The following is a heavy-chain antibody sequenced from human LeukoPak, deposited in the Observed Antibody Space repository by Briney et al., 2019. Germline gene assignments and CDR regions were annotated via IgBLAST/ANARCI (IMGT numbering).Heavy chain of an antibody. Sequence: GASVKVSCKASGGTFSSYAISWVRQAPGQGLEWMGWINTNTGNPTYAQGFTGRFVFSLDTSVSTAYLQISSLKAEDTAVYYCARDLVSPYCSGGSCYRLWNAFDIWGQGTMVTVSS. CDR1: GGTFSSYA. CDR2: INTNTGNP. CDR3: ARDLVSPYCSGGSCYRLWNAFDI. J-gene: IGHJ3*02. D-gene: IGHD2-15*01. V-gene: IGHV7-4-1*02.